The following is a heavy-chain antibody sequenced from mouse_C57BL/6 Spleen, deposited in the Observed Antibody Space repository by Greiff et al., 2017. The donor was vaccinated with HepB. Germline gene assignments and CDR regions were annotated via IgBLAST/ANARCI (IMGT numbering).Heavy chain of an antibody. Sequence: VQLQQSGPGLVQPSQSLSITCTVSGFSLTSYGVHWVRQSPGKGLEWLGVIWSGGSTDYNAAFISRLSISKDNSKSQVFFKMNSLQADDTAIYYCARNLRLTGTSWYFDVWGTGTTVTVSS. CDR2: IWSGGST. CDR1: GFSLTSYG. D-gene: IGHD4-1*01. V-gene: IGHV2-2*01. CDR3: ARNLRLTGTSWYFDV. J-gene: IGHJ1*03.